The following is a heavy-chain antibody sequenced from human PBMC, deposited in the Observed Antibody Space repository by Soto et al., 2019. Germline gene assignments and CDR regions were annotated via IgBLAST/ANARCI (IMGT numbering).Heavy chain of an antibody. J-gene: IGHJ6*02. CDR1: GGTFSSYA. CDR2: SIPIFGTA. CDR3: ARHPSGRGYYYGMDV. D-gene: IGHD2-15*01. Sequence: QVQLVQSGAEVKKPGSSVKVSCKASGGTFSSYAISWVRQAPGQGLEWMGGSIPIFGTANYAQKFQGRFTITANAPTSTANMELSSLRAEDTAGYYCARHPSGRGYYYGMDVWGQGTTVTVSS. V-gene: IGHV1-69*12.